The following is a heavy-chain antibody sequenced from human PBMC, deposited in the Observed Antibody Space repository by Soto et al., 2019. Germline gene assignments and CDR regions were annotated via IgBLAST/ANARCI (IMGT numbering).Heavy chain of an antibody. J-gene: IGHJ4*02. CDR1: GGSISSYY. CDR3: ARQYTYYYDSSGELGY. V-gene: IGHV4-59*08. Sequence: LSLTCTVPGGSISSYYLCWIRQPPGKGLEWIGYIYYSGSTNYNPSLKSRVTISVDTSKNQFSLKLSSVTAADTAVYYCARQYTYYYDSSGELGYWGQGTLVTGSS. D-gene: IGHD3-22*01. CDR2: IYYSGST.